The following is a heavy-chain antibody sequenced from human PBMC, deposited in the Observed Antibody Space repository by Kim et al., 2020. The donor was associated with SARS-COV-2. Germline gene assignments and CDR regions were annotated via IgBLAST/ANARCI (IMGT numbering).Heavy chain of an antibody. V-gene: IGHV3-7*03. D-gene: IGHD3-10*01. J-gene: IGHJ4*02. Sequence: GGSLRLSCAASGFTFSSYWMSWVRQAPGKGLEWVANIKQDGSEKYYVDSVKGRFTISRDNAKNSLYLQMNSLRAEDTAVYYCARATTPYYYGSGSYGYWGQGTLVTVSS. CDR3: ARATTPYYYGSGSYGY. CDR1: GFTFSSYW. CDR2: IKQDGSEK.